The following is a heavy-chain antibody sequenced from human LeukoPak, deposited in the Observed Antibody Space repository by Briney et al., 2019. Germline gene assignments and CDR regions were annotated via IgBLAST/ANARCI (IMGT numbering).Heavy chain of an antibody. D-gene: IGHD3-3*01. CDR3: ARLFGDTALRVHYHYMDV. CDR2: INYSGDT. CDR1: GGSITSHY. V-gene: IGHV4-59*11. Sequence: SETLSLTCTVSGGSITSHYWTWIRQSPGKGLEYFAYINYSGDTNYNPSLRSRVTISVDTSKNQFSLKLSSVSAADTAVYYCARLFGDTALRVHYHYMDVRGKGTTVTVSS. J-gene: IGHJ6*03.